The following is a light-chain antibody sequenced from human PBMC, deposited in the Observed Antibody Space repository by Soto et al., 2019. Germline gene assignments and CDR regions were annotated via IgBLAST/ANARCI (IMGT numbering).Light chain of an antibody. CDR1: QSLIHSDGSTY. CDR2: EVS. J-gene: IGKJ1*01. V-gene: IGKV2-30*02. Sequence: DVVMTQSPLSLPVTLGQPASISCRSSQSLIHSDGSTYLSWFQQRPGRSPRRLIYEVSDRDSGVPDRFSGSGSGTDFTLKISRVEAEDLGVYYCMQGTHWPWTFGQGTEVEIK. CDR3: MQGTHWPWT.